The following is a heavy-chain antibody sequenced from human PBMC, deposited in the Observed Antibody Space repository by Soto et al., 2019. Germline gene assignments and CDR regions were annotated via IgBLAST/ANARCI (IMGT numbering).Heavy chain of an antibody. CDR1: GYTFTGYY. J-gene: IGHJ5*02. CDR2: INPNSGGT. Sequence: QVQLVQSGAEVKKPGASVKVSCKASGYTFTGYYMHWVRQAPGQGLEWMGWINPNSGGTNYAQKFQGWVTMTRDTSISTAYMELSRLRSDDTAVYYCARSAVPIVVVPAARSWFDPWGQGTLVTVCS. V-gene: IGHV1-2*04. CDR3: ARSAVPIVVVPAARSWFDP. D-gene: IGHD2-2*01.